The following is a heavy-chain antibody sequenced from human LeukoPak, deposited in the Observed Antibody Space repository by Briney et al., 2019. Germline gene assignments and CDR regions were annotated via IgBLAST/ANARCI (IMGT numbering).Heavy chain of an antibody. V-gene: IGHV1-8*01. CDR3: ARGYCSGGSCYSYYYYMDV. D-gene: IGHD2-15*01. Sequence: ASVKVSCKASGYTFTTYDINWVRQATGQGLEWMGWMNPKSGYTGSAQKFQGRVTMTRDTSISTAYMELSSLRTEDTAVYYCARGYCSGGSCYSYYYYMDVWGKGTTVTVSS. CDR1: GYTFTTYD. J-gene: IGHJ6*03. CDR2: MNPKSGYT.